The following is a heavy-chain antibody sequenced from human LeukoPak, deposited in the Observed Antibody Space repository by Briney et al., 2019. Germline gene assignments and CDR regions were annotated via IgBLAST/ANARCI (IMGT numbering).Heavy chain of an antibody. D-gene: IGHD1-26*01. V-gene: IGHV3-7*03. Sequence: GGSLRLSCAASGFPLSSYRMSWVRQAPGKGLGWVANIKEDGSEKYYVDSVKGRFTISRDNAKNSLYLQMNSLRVEDTAMYYCAREMYSGMYNDAFDIWGQGTKVTVSS. CDR1: GFPLSSYR. CDR3: AREMYSGMYNDAFDI. J-gene: IGHJ3*02. CDR2: IKEDGSEK.